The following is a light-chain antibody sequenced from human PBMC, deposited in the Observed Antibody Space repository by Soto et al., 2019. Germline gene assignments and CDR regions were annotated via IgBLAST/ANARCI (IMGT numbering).Light chain of an antibody. CDR2: EVT. CDR3: SSYAGSTFYV. V-gene: IGLV2-8*01. Sequence: QPVLTQPPSASGSPGQSVTISCTGTSSDVGGYNYVSWFQQHPGKAPKLMIYEVTKRPSGVPDRFSGSKSGNTASLTVSGLQAEDEADYYCSSYAGSTFYVFGTGTKLTVL. CDR1: SSDVGGYNY. J-gene: IGLJ1*01.